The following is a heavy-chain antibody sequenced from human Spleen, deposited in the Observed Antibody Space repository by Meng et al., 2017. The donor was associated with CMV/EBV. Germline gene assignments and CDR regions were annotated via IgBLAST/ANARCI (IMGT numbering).Heavy chain of an antibody. V-gene: IGHV4-59*01. CDR1: GGSISHYY. Sequence: SETLSLTCTVSGGSISHYYWSWIRQPPGKGLEWIGYIHYSGSTNFNPSLKSRVTISVDTSKNQFSLKLNSVTAADSAVYYCARIQDGGALDSWGQGTLVTVSS. CDR2: IHYSGST. J-gene: IGHJ4*02. CDR3: ARIQDGGALDS. D-gene: IGHD2-21*01.